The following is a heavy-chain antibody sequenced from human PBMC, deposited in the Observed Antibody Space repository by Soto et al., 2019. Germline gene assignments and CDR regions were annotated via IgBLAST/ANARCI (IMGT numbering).Heavy chain of an antibody. V-gene: IGHV3-21*01. CDR3: ARGPIAAPGYYFDY. CDR1: GLTFSSYS. CDR2: ISSSSSYI. J-gene: IGHJ4*02. D-gene: IGHD6-6*01. Sequence: PGGSLRLSCAASGLTFSSYSMNWVRQAPGKGLEWVSSISSSSSYIYYADSVKGRFTISRDNAKNSLYLQMNSLRAEDTAVYYCARGPIAAPGYYFDYWGQGTLVTVSS.